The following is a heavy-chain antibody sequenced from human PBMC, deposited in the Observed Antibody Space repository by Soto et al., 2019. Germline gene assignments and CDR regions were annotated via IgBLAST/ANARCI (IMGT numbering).Heavy chain of an antibody. V-gene: IGHV3-33*01. J-gene: IGHJ6*02. Sequence: PWWSLRLSCSASVFTFSIYGMHWCRQAPGKGLEWVAVIWYDGSNKHYADSVKGRFTISRDKSKNTLYLQVNSLRAEDTAVYYCARDRSSTLDGMDVWGQGTTVTVSS. CDR2: IWYDGSNK. CDR1: VFTFSIYG. D-gene: IGHD6-13*01. CDR3: ARDRSSTLDGMDV.